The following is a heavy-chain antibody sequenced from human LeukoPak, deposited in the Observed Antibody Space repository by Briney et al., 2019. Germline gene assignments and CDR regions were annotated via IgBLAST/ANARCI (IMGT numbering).Heavy chain of an antibody. CDR2: ISNDGRNI. CDR1: GFTLSTHT. V-gene: IGHV3-30*04. D-gene: IGHD5-18*01. CDR3: ARDRVQIWSYVAIFDY. Sequence: PGGSLRLSCAASGFTLSTHTIHLVRQAPGKGLEWVAVISNDGRNIGYADPVRGRFTISREISKNTVYLQMNSLRTEDTAVYYCARDRVQIWSYVAIFDYWGQGTLVTVSS. J-gene: IGHJ4*02.